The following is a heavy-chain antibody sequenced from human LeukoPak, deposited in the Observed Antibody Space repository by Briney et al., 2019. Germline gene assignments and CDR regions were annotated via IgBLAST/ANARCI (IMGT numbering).Heavy chain of an antibody. V-gene: IGHV3-30*18. Sequence: PGGSLRLSCAASGFTFSRKDMHCVRQAPGKGLEWVALISYDGNNKYYADSVKGRFSISRYNSKNTLYLQMNSLRAEDTAVYYCAKMWWSGYPQGVDYWGQGTLVTVSS. CDR3: AKMWWSGYPQGVDY. CDR2: ISYDGNNK. D-gene: IGHD3-3*01. J-gene: IGHJ4*02. CDR1: GFTFSRKD.